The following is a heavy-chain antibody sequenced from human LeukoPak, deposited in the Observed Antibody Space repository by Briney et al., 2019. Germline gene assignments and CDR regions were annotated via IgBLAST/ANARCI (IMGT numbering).Heavy chain of an antibody. Sequence: GGSLRLSCAASGFIFGSYGMHWVRQAPVKGLEWVAFTPYHGVSRYYTESVKGRFTISGDNSKSTLYLQMNSLRIEDTAVYYCAKDRHGDYTSDYWGQGTLVIVSS. J-gene: IGHJ4*02. CDR3: AKDRHGDYTSDY. CDR2: TPYHGVSR. D-gene: IGHD4-17*01. CDR1: GFIFGSYG. V-gene: IGHV3-30*02.